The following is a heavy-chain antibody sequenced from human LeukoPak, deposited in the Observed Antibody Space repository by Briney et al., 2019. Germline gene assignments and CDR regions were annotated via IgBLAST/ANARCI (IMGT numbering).Heavy chain of an antibody. CDR2: ISGSGIK. CDR1: GFIFSTYS. CDR3: AREDTGVAFDI. Sequence: GGSLRLSCAASGFIFSTYSMNWVRQAPGKGLEWVSYISGSGIKHYADSVKGRFTISRDNAKNSLYLQMNSLRVEDTAVYYCAREDTGVAFDIWGQGTTVTV. D-gene: IGHD2-8*01. J-gene: IGHJ3*02. V-gene: IGHV3-48*04.